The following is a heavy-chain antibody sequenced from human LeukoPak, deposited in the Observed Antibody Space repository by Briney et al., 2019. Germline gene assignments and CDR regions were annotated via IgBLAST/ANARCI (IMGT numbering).Heavy chain of an antibody. Sequence: SETLSLTCTVSGGSISSYYWSWIRQPAGKGLEWIGRIYTSGSTNYDPSLKSRVTMSVDTSKNQFSLKLGSVTAADTAVYYCARDCLFRSSQDYWGQGTLVTVSS. J-gene: IGHJ4*02. CDR3: ARDCLFRSSQDY. CDR1: GGSISSYY. V-gene: IGHV4-4*07. CDR2: IYTSGST. D-gene: IGHD3-9*01.